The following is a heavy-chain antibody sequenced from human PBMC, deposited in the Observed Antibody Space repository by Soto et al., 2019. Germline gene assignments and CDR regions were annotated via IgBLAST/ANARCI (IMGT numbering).Heavy chain of an antibody. Sequence: SETLSLTCTVSGGSISSYYWSWIRQPPGKGLEWIGYIYYSGSTNYNPSLKSRVTISVDTSKNQFSLKLSSVTAADTAVYYCARQRRSYSFIEWWGQGTQVTVSS. CDR3: ARQRRSYSFIEW. V-gene: IGHV4-59*01. D-gene: IGHD3-10*01. CDR2: IYYSGST. CDR1: GGSISSYY. J-gene: IGHJ4*02.